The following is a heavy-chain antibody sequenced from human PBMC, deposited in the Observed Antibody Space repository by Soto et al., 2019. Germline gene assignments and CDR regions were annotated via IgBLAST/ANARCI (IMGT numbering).Heavy chain of an antibody. D-gene: IGHD5-12*01. CDR1: GFTFSDYY. Sequence: GGSLRLSCAASGFTFSDYYMSWIRQAPGEGLEWVSYISSNGSSTNYTDSVKGRFTISRDNSRNSLYLQMNSLRTEDTALYYCAKDIAYPGYGGFDPWGLGTLVTVSS. CDR2: ISSNGSST. V-gene: IGHV3-11*05. J-gene: IGHJ5*02. CDR3: AKDIAYPGYGGFDP.